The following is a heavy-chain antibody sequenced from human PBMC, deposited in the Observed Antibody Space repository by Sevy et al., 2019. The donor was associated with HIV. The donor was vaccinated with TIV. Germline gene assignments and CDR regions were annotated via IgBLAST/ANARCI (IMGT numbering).Heavy chain of an antibody. V-gene: IGHV1-2*02. CDR2: INPSTGGT. Sequence: ASVKVSCKASGYTFTGYYIHWVRQAPGQGLEWMGWINPSTGGTTYAQNFQGRVTMTRDTSISTAYMELNRLRSDDTAVYFCARLCGIAVLSGGGDGYRGQGTLVTVSS. J-gene: IGHJ4*02. CDR1: GYTFTGYY. D-gene: IGHD6-19*01. CDR3: ARLCGIAVLSGGGDGY.